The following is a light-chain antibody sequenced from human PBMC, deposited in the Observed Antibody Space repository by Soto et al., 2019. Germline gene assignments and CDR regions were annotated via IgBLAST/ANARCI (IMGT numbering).Light chain of an antibody. J-gene: IGKJ4*01. V-gene: IGKV1-17*01. CDR1: QDIRNE. Sequence: DIQMTQSPSSVSASVGDRVTITCRASQDIRNELAWYQHKTGKAPKRLIYVASTLQSGVPSRFSGSASGTEFTLTISSLQPEDFATYYCLQHNNYPPLTFGGGTKVELK. CDR3: LQHNNYPPLT. CDR2: VAS.